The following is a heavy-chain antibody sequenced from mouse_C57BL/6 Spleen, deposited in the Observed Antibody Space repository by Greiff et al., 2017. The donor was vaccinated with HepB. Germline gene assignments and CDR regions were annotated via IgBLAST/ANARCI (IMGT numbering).Heavy chain of an antibody. D-gene: IGHD2-4*01. CDR2: ISDGGSYT. CDR3: ARKGDYDYDVGYFDY. V-gene: IGHV5-4*03. CDR1: GFTFSSYA. J-gene: IGHJ2*01. Sequence: EVKLVESGGGLVKPGGSLKLSCAASGFTFSSYAMSWVRQTPEKRLEWVATISDGGSYTYYPDNVKGRFTISRDNAKNNLYLQLSHLKSEDTAMYYWARKGDYDYDVGYFDYWGQGTTLTVSS.